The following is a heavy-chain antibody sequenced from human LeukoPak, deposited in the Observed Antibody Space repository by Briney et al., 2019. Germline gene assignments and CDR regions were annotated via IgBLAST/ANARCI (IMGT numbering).Heavy chain of an antibody. J-gene: IGHJ6*03. CDR3: ARAAPPERYYYYMDV. V-gene: IGHV3-21*01. D-gene: IGHD1-14*01. CDR2: ISSSSSYI. CDR1: GFTFSSYS. Sequence: GGSLRLSCAASGFTFSSYSMNWVRQAPGKGLEWVSSISSSSSYIYYADSVKGRFTISRDNAKNSLYLQMNSLRAEDTAVYYCARAAPPERYYYYMDVWGKGTTVTVSS.